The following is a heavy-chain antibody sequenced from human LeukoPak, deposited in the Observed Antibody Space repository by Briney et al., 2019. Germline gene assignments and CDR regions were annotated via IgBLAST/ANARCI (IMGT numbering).Heavy chain of an antibody. D-gene: IGHD4-17*01. J-gene: IGHJ4*02. V-gene: IGHV3-30*02. CDR1: RFTFSSYG. CDR3: AKEIWPTVTTPGRTYFDY. Sequence: PGGSLRLSCAASRFTFSSYGMHWVRQAPGKGLEWVAFIRYDGSNKYHADSVKGRFTISKDNSKNTVYLQMNSLRGEDTGVYYCAKEIWPTVTTPGRTYFDYWGQGTLVSVSS. CDR2: IRYDGSNK.